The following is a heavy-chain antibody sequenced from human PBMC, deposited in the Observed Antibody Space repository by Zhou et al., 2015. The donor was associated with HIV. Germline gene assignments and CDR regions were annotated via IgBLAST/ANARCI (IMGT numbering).Heavy chain of an antibody. D-gene: IGHD2-2*01. CDR2: IIPIFGTA. J-gene: IGHJ6*03. CDR3: AIAEGINLTPVGYCSSTSCYAPYYYYYMDV. CDR1: GGTFSSYA. V-gene: IGHV1-69*01. Sequence: QVQLVQSGAEVKKPGSSVKVSCKASGGTFSSYAISWVRQAPGQGLEWMGGIIPIFGTANYAQKFQGRVTITADESTSTAYMELSSLRSEDTAVYYCAIAEGINLTPVGYCSSTSCYAPYYYYYMDVWGKGTTVTVSS.